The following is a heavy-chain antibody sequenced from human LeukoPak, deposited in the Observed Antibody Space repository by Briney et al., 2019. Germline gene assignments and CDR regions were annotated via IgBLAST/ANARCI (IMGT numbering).Heavy chain of an antibody. CDR1: GYTFSDHY. CDR3: ARSPHILTGENFDY. Sequence: GASVKVSCKASGYTFSDHYIQWARQAPGQGLEWMGWINPNSGGTNYAQKFQGRVTMTRDTSITTAYMEMSRLRSDDTALYYCARSPHILTGENFDYWGQGTLVTVSS. D-gene: IGHD3-9*01. CDR2: INPNSGGT. J-gene: IGHJ4*02. V-gene: IGHV1-2*02.